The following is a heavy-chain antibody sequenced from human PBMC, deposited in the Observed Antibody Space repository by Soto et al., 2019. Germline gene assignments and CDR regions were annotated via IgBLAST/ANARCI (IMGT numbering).Heavy chain of an antibody. CDR3: VRLIGNSWLDS. J-gene: IGHJ5*01. V-gene: IGHV6-1*01. CDR2: TYYRSKWYY. Sequence: VQLQQSGPGLVKPSQTLSLTCAISGDSVSSNHATWDWIRQSPSRGLEWLGRTYYRSKWYYDYAQPVKXRXTXNXXTSNNQRSLQLNSVTPDDPAAYYCVRLIGNSWLDSWGQGTLVTVSS. D-gene: IGHD3-16*01. CDR1: GDSVSSNHAT.